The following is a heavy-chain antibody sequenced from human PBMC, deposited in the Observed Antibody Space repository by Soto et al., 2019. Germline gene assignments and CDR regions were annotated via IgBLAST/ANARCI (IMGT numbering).Heavy chain of an antibody. CDR1: GYSFTSYW. V-gene: IGHV5-10-1*01. D-gene: IGHD5-12*01. J-gene: IGHJ6*02. CDR3: ARLAMATRRGYHGMDV. Sequence: GESLKISCKGSGYSFTSYWVSWVRQMPGKGLEWMGRIDPSDSYTNYSPSFQGHVTISADKSISTAYLQWSSLKASDTAMYYCARLAMATRRGYHGMDVWGQGTTVTVSS. CDR2: IDPSDSYT.